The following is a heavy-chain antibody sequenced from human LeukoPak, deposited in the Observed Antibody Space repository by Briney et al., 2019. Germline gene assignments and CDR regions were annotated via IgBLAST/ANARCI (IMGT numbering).Heavy chain of an antibody. CDR1: GFTFSSYW. V-gene: IGHV3-74*01. Sequence: GGSLRLSCAASGFTFSSYWMHWVRQAPGKGLVWVSRINSDGSSTSYADSVKGRFTISRDNAKNTLYLQMNSLRAEDTAVYYCARWARDGYNSGGFDYWGQGTLVTVSS. J-gene: IGHJ4*02. CDR3: ARWARDGYNSGGFDY. D-gene: IGHD5-24*01. CDR2: INSDGSST.